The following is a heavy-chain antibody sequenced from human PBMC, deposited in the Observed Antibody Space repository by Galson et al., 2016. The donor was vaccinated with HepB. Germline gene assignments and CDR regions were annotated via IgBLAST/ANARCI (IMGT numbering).Heavy chain of an antibody. CDR2: INPNSGGT. J-gene: IGHJ3*02. V-gene: IGHV1-2*02. CDR3: ARYRRGGSFDM. CDR1: GYTFIGYY. Sequence: KVSCKASGYTFIGYYMHWVRQAPGQGLEWMGWINPNSGGTNYAQNFQGRLTMTRDTPITTVNMELTGLRSDDTAMYYSARYRRGGSFDMWGQGTMVTVSS. D-gene: IGHD3-16*01.